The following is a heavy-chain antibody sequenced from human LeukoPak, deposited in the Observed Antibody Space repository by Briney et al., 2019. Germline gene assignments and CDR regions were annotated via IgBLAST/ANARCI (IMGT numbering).Heavy chain of an antibody. CDR2: INAGKGNT. J-gene: IGHJ4*02. V-gene: IGHV1-3*01. D-gene: IGHD4-17*01. Sequence: ASVKVSCKASGYTFTKYAMHWVRQAPGQRLEWMGWINAGKGNTIYSQKFQGRVTIIRDTSASTAYMELRSLRSEDTAVYYCARDRGDYIGPVPSFDYWGQGTLVTVSS. CDR1: GYTFTKYA. CDR3: ARDRGDYIGPVPSFDY.